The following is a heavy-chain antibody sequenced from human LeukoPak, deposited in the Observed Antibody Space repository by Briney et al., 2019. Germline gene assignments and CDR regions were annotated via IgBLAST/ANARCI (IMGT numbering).Heavy chain of an antibody. CDR3: AKDFYDSSGSRYDY. Sequence: GGSLRLSCTASGFAFSSYAMSWVRQAPGVGLEWVSAIGGGGGRTWHADSVRGRFTISRDNSKNTLFMQMNSLRAEDTAVYYCAKDFYDSSGSRYDYWGQGTLVTVSS. CDR1: GFAFSSYA. V-gene: IGHV3-23*01. J-gene: IGHJ4*02. CDR2: IGGGGGRT. D-gene: IGHD3-22*01.